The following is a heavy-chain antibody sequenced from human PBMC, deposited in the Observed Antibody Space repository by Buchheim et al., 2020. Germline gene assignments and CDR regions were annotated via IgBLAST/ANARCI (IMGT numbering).Heavy chain of an antibody. CDR2: LNSDGSST. CDR1: GFTFSSYW. J-gene: IGHJ2*01. Sequence: EVQLVESGGGLVQPGGSLRLSCAASGFTFSSYWMHWVRQAPGKGLVWVSRLNSDGSSTSYADSVTGRFTISRDSAKNTLYLQMNSLRTEDTAVYYCAGAGFYWYFDLWGRGTL. V-gene: IGHV3-74*01. CDR3: AGAGFYWYFDL.